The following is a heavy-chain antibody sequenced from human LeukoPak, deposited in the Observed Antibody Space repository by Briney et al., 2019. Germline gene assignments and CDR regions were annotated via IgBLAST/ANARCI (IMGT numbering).Heavy chain of an antibody. CDR1: GFMFSSYW. Sequence: GGSLRLSCAVSGFMFSSYWMSWVRQAPGKGLEWVAVISYDGSNKYYADSVKGRFTISRDNSKNTLYLQMNSLRAEDTAVYYCARDQDYYGSGGFDIWGQGTMVTVSS. J-gene: IGHJ3*02. CDR3: ARDQDYYGSGGFDI. CDR2: ISYDGSNK. V-gene: IGHV3-30*03. D-gene: IGHD3-10*01.